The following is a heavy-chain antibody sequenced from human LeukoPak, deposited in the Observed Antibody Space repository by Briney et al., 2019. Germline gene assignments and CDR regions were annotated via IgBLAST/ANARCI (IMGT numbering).Heavy chain of an antibody. CDR2: IYTSGRT. Sequence: PSETLSLTCTVPGGSISSYYWSWIRKPAGKGLEWIGRIYTSGRTNYNPSLKSRVTMSVDTSKNQFSLKLSSVTAADTAVYYCAREYCTNGVCRPYYYYYMDVWGKGTTVTVSS. V-gene: IGHV4-4*07. CDR1: GGSISSYY. J-gene: IGHJ6*03. CDR3: AREYCTNGVCRPYYYYYMDV. D-gene: IGHD2-8*01.